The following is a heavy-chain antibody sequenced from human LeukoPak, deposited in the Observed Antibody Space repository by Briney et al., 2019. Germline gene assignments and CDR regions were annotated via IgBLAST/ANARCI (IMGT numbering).Heavy chain of an antibody. J-gene: IGHJ4*02. D-gene: IGHD2-15*01. Sequence: GGSLRLSCAASGFTFSSYSMNWVRQAPGKGLEWISYISDSSRTIYYADSVKGRFTISRDNARNSLYLQMNSLRAEDTAVYYCARSPSRLGDIVVVVAATPTLYFDYWGQGTLVTVSS. CDR2: ISDSSRTI. CDR1: GFTFSSYS. CDR3: ARSPSRLGDIVVVVAATPTLYFDY. V-gene: IGHV3-48*01.